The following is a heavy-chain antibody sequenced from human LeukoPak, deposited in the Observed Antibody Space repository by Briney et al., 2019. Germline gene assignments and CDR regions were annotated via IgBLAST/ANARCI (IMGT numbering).Heavy chain of an antibody. Sequence: PGGSLRLSCSASGFPFSSYAMHWVRQAPGEGLEYVSAISDSGGSTYYADSVKGRFTISRDNSKNTLYLQMSRLRAEDTAVYFCVRGYAFGPYGMDVCGQGNTVTASS. CDR1: GFPFSSYA. CDR2: ISDSGGST. V-gene: IGHV3-64D*09. CDR3: VRGYAFGPYGMDV. D-gene: IGHD5-18*01. J-gene: IGHJ6*02.